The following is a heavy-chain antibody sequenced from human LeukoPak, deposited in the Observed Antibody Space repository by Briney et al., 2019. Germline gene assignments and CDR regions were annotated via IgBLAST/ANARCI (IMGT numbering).Heavy chain of an antibody. D-gene: IGHD5-18*01. CDR2: ISYDGGNK. V-gene: IGHV3-30*03. J-gene: IGHJ4*02. CDR3: ARDAYSYGYDY. CDR1: GFTFSSYD. Sequence: GGSLRLSCAASGFTFSSYDMHWVRQAPGKGLEWVTLISYDGGNKYYGDSVKGRFTISRDNSKNTLYLQMNGLRAEDTAVYYCARDAYSYGYDYWGQGTLVTVSS.